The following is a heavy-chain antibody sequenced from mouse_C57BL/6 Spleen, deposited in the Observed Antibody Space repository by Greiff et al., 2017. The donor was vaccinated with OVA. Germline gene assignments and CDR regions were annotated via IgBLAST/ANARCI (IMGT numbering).Heavy chain of an antibody. D-gene: IGHD2-3*01. CDR3: ARGGVTYYCDY. CDR2: IDPSDSYT. CDR1: GYTFTSYW. V-gene: IGHV1-69*01. Sequence: VQLQQPGAELVMPGASVKLSCKASGYTFTSYWMHWVKQRPGQGLEWIGEIDPSDSYTNYNQKFKGKSTLTVDKSSSTAYMQLSSLTSEDSAVYYCARGGVTYYCDYWGQGTTLTVSS. J-gene: IGHJ2*01.